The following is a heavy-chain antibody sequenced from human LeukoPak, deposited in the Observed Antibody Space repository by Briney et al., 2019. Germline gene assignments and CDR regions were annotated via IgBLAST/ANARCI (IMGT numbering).Heavy chain of an antibody. Sequence: GRSLRLSCAASGFTVSSSYMTWVRQAPGKGLELVSVIYSGGSTYYADSVKGRFTFSRDNAKNTLYLQMNSLRAEDTAVYYCTRSPSLGGNYWGFDYWGQGTLVTVSS. CDR2: IYSGGST. CDR1: GFTVSSSY. J-gene: IGHJ4*02. CDR3: TRSPSLGGNYWGFDY. V-gene: IGHV3-53*01. D-gene: IGHD1-26*01.